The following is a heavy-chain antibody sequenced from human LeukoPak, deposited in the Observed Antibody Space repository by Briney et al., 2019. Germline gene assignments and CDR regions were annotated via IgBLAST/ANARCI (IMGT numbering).Heavy chain of an antibody. V-gene: IGHV4-39*01. CDR1: GGSISSSSYY. CDR2: IYYSGST. Sequence: PSETLSLTCTVSGGSISSSSYYWGWIRQPPGKGLEWIGSIYYSGSTYYNPSLKSRVTISVDTSKNQFSLKLSSLTAADTAVYYCARRYSSGWYGWAFDIWGQGAMVTVSS. CDR3: ARRYSSGWYGWAFDI. D-gene: IGHD6-19*01. J-gene: IGHJ3*02.